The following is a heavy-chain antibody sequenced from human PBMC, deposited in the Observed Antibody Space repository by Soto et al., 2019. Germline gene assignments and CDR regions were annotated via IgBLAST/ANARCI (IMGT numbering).Heavy chain of an antibody. CDR3: AREESNHYYGMDV. CDR1: VVSISSYY. Sequence: PSETLSLTCTFSVVSISSYYWSCIRQPAGKGLEWIGRIYTSGSTNYNPSLKSRVTMSVDTSKNQFSLKLSSVTAADTAVYYCAREESNHYYGMDVWGQGTTGNVSS. J-gene: IGHJ6*01. V-gene: IGHV4-4*07. CDR2: IYTSGST.